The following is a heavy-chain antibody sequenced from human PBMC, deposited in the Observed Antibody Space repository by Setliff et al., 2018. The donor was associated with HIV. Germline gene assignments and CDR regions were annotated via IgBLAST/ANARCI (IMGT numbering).Heavy chain of an antibody. CDR2: ISWNGGST. V-gene: IGHV3-20*04. J-gene: IGHJ6*03. Sequence: GGSLRLSCAASGFTFDDYGMSWVRQAPGKGLEWVSGISWNGGSTGYADSVKGRFTISRDNAKNSLYLQMNSLRAEDTALYYCARGGVEQHYYYYMDVCGKGTTVTV. CDR1: GFTFDDYG. D-gene: IGHD6-13*01. CDR3: ARGGVEQHYYYYMDV.